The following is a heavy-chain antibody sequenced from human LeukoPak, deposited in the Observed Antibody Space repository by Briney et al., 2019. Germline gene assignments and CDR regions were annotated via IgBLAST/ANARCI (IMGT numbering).Heavy chain of an antibody. CDR3: ARVPYYYMDV. Sequence: PGGSLRLSCAASGFTFSSYAMHWVRQAPGKGLEYVSAISSNGGSTYYANSVKGRFTISRDNSKNTLYLQMGSLRAEDMAVYYCARVPYYYMDVWGKGTTVTVSS. J-gene: IGHJ6*03. CDR2: ISSNGGST. CDR1: GFTFSSYA. V-gene: IGHV3-64*01.